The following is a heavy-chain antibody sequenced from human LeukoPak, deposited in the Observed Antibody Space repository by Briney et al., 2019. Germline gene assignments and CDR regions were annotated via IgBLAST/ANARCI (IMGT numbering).Heavy chain of an antibody. CDR2: ISGSGGST. CDR3: AKDRVDTAMTRYFDY. J-gene: IGHJ4*02. Sequence: GGSLRLSCAASGFTFSSYAMSWVRQAPGKGLEWVSAISGSGGSTYYADSVKGRFTISRDNSRNTLYLQMNSLRAEDTAVYYCAKDRVDTAMTRYFDYWGQGTLVTVSS. CDR1: GFTFSSYA. V-gene: IGHV3-23*01. D-gene: IGHD5-18*01.